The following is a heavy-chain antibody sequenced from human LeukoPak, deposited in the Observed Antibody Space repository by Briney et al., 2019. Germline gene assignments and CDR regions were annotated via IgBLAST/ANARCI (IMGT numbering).Heavy chain of an antibody. CDR1: GFTFSSYS. CDR3: ARVRHIVVVTAIKHYFDY. J-gene: IGHJ4*02. V-gene: IGHV3-21*01. CDR2: ISSSSSYI. Sequence: GGSLRLSCAASGFTFSSYSMNWVRQAPGKGPEWVSSISSSSSYIYYADSVKGRFTISRDNAKNSLYLQMNSLRAEDTAVYYCARVRHIVVVTAIKHYFDYWGQGTLVTVSS. D-gene: IGHD2-21*02.